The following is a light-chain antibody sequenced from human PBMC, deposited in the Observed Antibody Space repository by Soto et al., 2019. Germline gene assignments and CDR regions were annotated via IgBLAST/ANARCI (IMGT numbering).Light chain of an antibody. J-gene: IGLJ1*01. V-gene: IGLV2-14*01. CDR1: SSDVGGYNY. Sequence: QSALTQPASVSGSPGQSITISCTGTSSDVGGYNYVSWYQQHPGKAPKLMIYDVTTRPSGVSNRFSGSKSGNTASLTISGLQAEDEADYYCNSYTSSSTPYVLGTGTKLTVL. CDR3: NSYTSSSTPYV. CDR2: DVT.